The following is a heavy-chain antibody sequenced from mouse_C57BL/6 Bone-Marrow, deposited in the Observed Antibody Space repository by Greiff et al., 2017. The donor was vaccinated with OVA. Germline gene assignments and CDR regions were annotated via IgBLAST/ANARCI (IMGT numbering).Heavy chain of an antibody. CDR3: ARDGYYGAWFAY. D-gene: IGHD2-3*01. CDR2: IDPSDSYT. CDR1: GYTFTSYW. Sequence: VQLQQPGAELVMPGASVKLSCKASGYTFTSYWMHWVKQRPGQGLEWIGEIDPSDSYTNYNQKFKGKSTLTVDKSSSTAYMQLSSLTSEDSAGDYCARDGYYGAWFAYWGQGTLVTGSA. J-gene: IGHJ3*01. V-gene: IGHV1-69*01.